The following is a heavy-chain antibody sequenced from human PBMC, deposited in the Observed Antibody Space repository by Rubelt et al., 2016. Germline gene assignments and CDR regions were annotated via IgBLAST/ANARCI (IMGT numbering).Heavy chain of an antibody. Sequence: EVQLVQSGAEVKKPGESLRISCKGSGYSFTSYWISWVRQMPGKGLEWMGRLDPSDSYTNYSPSFQGHGAISAEKSISTAYLQWSSLKASDTAMYYCARHAGDGGNSEDWFDPWGQGTLVTVSS. D-gene: IGHD4-23*01. V-gene: IGHV5-10-1*01. CDR1: GYSFTSYW. CDR2: LDPSDSYT. CDR3: ARHAGDGGNSEDWFDP. J-gene: IGHJ5*02.